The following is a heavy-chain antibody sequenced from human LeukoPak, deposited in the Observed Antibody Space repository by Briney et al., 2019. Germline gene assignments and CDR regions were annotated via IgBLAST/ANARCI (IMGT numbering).Heavy chain of an antibody. V-gene: IGHV1-46*01. CDR1: GYTFTSYY. CDR3: AREVSRGEYYMDV. D-gene: IGHD3-10*01. J-gene: IGHJ6*03. Sequence: ASVKVSCKASGYTFTSYYMHWVRQAPGQGLEWMGIINPSGGSTSYAQKFQGRVTMTRDTSTSTAYMELSRLRSDDTAVYYCAREVSRGEYYMDVWGKGTTVTVSS. CDR2: INPSGGST.